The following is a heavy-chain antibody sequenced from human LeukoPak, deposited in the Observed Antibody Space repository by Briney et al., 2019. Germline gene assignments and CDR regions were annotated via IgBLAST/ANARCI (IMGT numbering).Heavy chain of an antibody. Sequence: PGGSLRLSCAASGFTFSSYAMHWVRQAPGKGLEWVAVISYDGSNKYYADSVKGRFTISRDNSKNTLYLQMNSLRAEDTAVYYCARQRAAAVLYYGMDVWGQGTTVTVSS. D-gene: IGHD6-13*01. CDR3: ARQRAAAVLYYGMDV. CDR2: ISYDGSNK. V-gene: IGHV3-30-3*01. J-gene: IGHJ6*02. CDR1: GFTFSSYA.